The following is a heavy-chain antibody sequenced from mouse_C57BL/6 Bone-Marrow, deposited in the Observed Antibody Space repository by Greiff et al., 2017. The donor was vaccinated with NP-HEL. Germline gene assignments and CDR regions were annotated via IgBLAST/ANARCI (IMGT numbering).Heavy chain of an antibody. V-gene: IGHV6-3*01. J-gene: IGHJ3*01. Sequence: DVKLVESGGGLVQPGGSMKLSCVASGFTFSNYWMNWVRQSPEKGLEWVAQIRLKSDNYATHYAESVKGRFTISRDDSKSSVYLQMNNLRAEDTGIYYCTGYSNYLAWFAYWGQGTLVTVSA. CDR1: GFTFSNYW. CDR2: IRLKSDNYAT. CDR3: TGYSNYLAWFAY. D-gene: IGHD2-5*01.